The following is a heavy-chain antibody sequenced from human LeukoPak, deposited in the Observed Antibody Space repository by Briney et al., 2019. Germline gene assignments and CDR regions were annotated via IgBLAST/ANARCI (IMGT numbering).Heavy chain of an antibody. V-gene: IGHV1-18*01. CDR3: ARAYSYGSDYYYGMDV. CDR2: ISGYNGNT. Sequence: ASVKVSCKASGYTFTSYGISWVRQAPGQGLEWMGWISGYNGNTKYAHKVQGRVTMTTDTSTGTAYMELRSLRSDDTAVYYRARAYSYGSDYYYGMDVWGQGTTVTVPS. D-gene: IGHD5-18*01. CDR1: GYTFTSYG. J-gene: IGHJ6*02.